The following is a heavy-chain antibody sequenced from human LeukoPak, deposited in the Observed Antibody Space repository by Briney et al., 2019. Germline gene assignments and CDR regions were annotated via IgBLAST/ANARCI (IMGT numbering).Heavy chain of an antibody. V-gene: IGHV4-39*02. CDR1: GGSISGSSYY. CDR2: IYYSGST. Sequence: SETLSLTCTVSGGSISGSSYYWGWIRQPPGKGLEWIGSIYYSGSTYYNPSLKSRVTISVDTSKNQFSLKLSSVTAADTAVYYCARGLGGYCSSTSCLNWFDPWAREPWSPSPQ. J-gene: IGHJ5*02. D-gene: IGHD2-2*01. CDR3: ARGLGGYCSSTSCLNWFDP.